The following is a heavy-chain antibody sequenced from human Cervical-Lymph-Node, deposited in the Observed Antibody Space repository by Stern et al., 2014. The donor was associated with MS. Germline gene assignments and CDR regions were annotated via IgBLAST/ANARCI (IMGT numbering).Heavy chain of an antibody. J-gene: IGHJ4*02. D-gene: IGHD6-13*01. CDR2: ISYDGSNK. CDR3: ATEQLPNSQEYYFDY. Sequence: VHLVESGGGVVQPGRSLRLSCAASGFTFSSYGMHWVRQAPGKGLEWVAVISYDGSNKYYADSVKGRFTISRDNSKNTLYLQMNSLRAEDTAVYYCATEQLPNSQEYYFDYWGQGTLVTVSS. CDR1: GFTFSSYG. V-gene: IGHV3-30*03.